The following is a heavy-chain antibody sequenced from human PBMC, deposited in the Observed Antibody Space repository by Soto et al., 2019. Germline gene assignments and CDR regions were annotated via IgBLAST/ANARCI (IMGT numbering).Heavy chain of an antibody. CDR2: IYYTGKT. D-gene: IGHD3-9*01. J-gene: IGHJ5*02. Sequence: QVQLQESGPGLVKPSETLSLTCSVSGDSLTSYYWTWVRQPPWKGLEWIGYIYYTGKTNYNPSLKSRVTISMDLSKNQCSLELRSLTAADTAVYYCARIILTGYYGLEPWGQGTLVIVSA. CDR3: ARIILTGYYGLEP. V-gene: IGHV4-59*01. CDR1: GDSLTSYY.